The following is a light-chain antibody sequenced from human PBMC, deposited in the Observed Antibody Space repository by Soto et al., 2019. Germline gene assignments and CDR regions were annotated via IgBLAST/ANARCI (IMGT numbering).Light chain of an antibody. V-gene: IGKV1-39*01. Sequence: DIQMTQSPSSLSASVGDRVTITCRASQSISSYLNWYQQKPGKAPKLLIYKASTLKSGVPSRFSGSGSGTDFTLTISSLQPEDVATYYCQKYNSAPHTFGQGTKVDIK. CDR2: KAS. J-gene: IGKJ1*01. CDR3: QKYNSAPHT. CDR1: QSISSY.